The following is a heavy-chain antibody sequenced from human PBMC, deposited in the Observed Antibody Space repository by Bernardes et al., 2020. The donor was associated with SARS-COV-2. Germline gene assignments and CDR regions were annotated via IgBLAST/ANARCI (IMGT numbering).Heavy chain of an antibody. CDR2: IYYSGRT. Sequence: SETLSLTRSVSGDSVNTYYWSWFRQSPGKGLEWIGYIYYSGRTSYNPSFKSRVTISVDTSKNQFSLNLTSVTAADTAIYYCARYQVVTAFDVWGPGTLVTVSS. CDR3: ARYQVVTAFDV. CDR1: GDSVNTYY. D-gene: IGHD2-21*02. J-gene: IGHJ4*02. V-gene: IGHV4-59*02.